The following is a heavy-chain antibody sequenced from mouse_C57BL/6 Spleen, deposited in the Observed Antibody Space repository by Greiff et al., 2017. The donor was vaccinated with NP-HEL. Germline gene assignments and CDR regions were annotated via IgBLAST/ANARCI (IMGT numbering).Heavy chain of an antibody. V-gene: IGHV5-16*01. J-gene: IGHJ2*01. Sequence: EVQRVESEGGLVQPGSSMKLSCTASGFTFSDYYMAWVRQVPEKGLEWVANINYDGSSTYYLDSLKSRFIISRDNAKNILYLQMSSLKSEDTATYYCARDSHYYGSSHFDYWGQGTTLTVSS. CDR3: ARDSHYYGSSHFDY. CDR2: INYDGSST. D-gene: IGHD1-1*01. CDR1: GFTFSDYY.